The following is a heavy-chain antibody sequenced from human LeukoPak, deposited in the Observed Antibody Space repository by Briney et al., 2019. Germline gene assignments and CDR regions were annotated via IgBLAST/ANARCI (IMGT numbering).Heavy chain of an antibody. CDR2: IWYDGSNK. CDR1: GFTFSSYG. V-gene: IGHV3-33*06. D-gene: IGHD5-24*01. CDR3: AKGGDGYNQFDY. Sequence: GGSLRLSCAASGFTFSSYGMHWVRQAPGKGLEWVAVIWYDGSNKYHADSVKGRFTISRDNSKNTLYLQMNSLRAEDTAVYYCAKGGDGYNQFDYWGQGTLVTVSS. J-gene: IGHJ4*02.